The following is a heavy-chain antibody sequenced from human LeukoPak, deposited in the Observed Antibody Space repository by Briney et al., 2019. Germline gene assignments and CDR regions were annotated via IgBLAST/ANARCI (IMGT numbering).Heavy chain of an antibody. Sequence: SETLSLTCTVSGGSISSGSYYWSWIRQPAGKGLEWIGHIYTSGSTNYNPSLKSRVTISVDKSKNQFSLKLSSVTAADTAVYYCARVALIAAATNWFDPLGQGTLVTVSS. CDR3: ARVALIAAATNWFDP. J-gene: IGHJ5*02. V-gene: IGHV4-61*09. D-gene: IGHD6-13*01. CDR2: IYTSGST. CDR1: GGSISSGSYY.